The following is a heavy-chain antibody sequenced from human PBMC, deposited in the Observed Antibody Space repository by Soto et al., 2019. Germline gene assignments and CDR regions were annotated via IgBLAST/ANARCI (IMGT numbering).Heavy chain of an antibody. Sequence: SETLSLTCTVSGGSISSYYWSWIRQPPAQGLEWIGSIYYSGSTYYNPSLKSRVTISVDTSKNQFSLKLSSVTAADTAVYYCAREMYYYDSSGVGNWFDPWGQGTLVTVSS. CDR2: IYYSGST. J-gene: IGHJ5*02. D-gene: IGHD3-22*01. CDR1: GGSISSYY. CDR3: AREMYYYDSSGVGNWFDP. V-gene: IGHV4-59*01.